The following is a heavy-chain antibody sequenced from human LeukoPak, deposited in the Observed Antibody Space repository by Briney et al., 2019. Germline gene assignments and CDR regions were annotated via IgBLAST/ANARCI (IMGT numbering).Heavy chain of an antibody. D-gene: IGHD1-26*01. CDR1: GGSISSSPYY. Sequence: PSETLSLTCTVSGGSISSSPYYWGWIRQPPGKGLEWIGSFFYSGSTYYNPSLKSRVTISVDTSKNQFSLKLSSVTAADTAVYYCARLGRVGATHCYWGQGTLVTVSS. CDR3: ARLGRVGATHCY. V-gene: IGHV4-39*07. J-gene: IGHJ4*02. CDR2: FFYSGST.